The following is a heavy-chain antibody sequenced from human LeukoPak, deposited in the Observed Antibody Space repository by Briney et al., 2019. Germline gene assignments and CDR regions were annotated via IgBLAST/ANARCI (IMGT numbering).Heavy chain of an antibody. CDR1: GFTFSSYW. J-gene: IGHJ3*02. Sequence: GGSLRLSCAASGFTFSSYWMSWVRQAPGKGLEWVANIKQDGSEKYYVDSVKGRFTISRDNAKNSLYLQMNSLRAEDTAVYYCASSPLWSAAIDAFDIWGQGTMVTVSS. V-gene: IGHV3-7*01. D-gene: IGHD3-3*01. CDR3: ASSPLWSAAIDAFDI. CDR2: IKQDGSEK.